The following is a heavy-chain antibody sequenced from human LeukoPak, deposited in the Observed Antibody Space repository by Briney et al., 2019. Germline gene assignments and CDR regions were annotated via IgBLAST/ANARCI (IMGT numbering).Heavy chain of an antibody. CDR2: INPNSGGT. D-gene: IGHD2-2*01. J-gene: IGHJ4*02. Sequence: GASVKVSCKASGYTFTGYYMHWMRQAPGQGLEWMGWINPNSGGTNYAQKFQGRVTMTRDTSISTAYMELSRLRSDDTAVYYCARSLGYCSSTSCYGGLDYWGQGTLVTVSS. V-gene: IGHV1-2*02. CDR1: GYTFTGYY. CDR3: ARSLGYCSSTSCYGGLDY.